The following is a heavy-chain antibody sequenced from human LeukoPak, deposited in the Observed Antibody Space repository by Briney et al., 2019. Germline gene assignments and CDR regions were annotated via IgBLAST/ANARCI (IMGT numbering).Heavy chain of an antibody. D-gene: IGHD3-10*02. CDR2: ISGSGGTI. Sequence: PRGSLRLSCAVSGITFRSYEMNWVRQAPGKGVEWVSYISGSGGTIYYADSLKGRFTISRDNAKNSLYLQMNRLRDEDTAVYYCAELGITMIGGVGGKGTTVTISS. CDR3: AELGITMIGGV. CDR1: GITFRSYE. J-gene: IGHJ6*04. V-gene: IGHV3-48*03.